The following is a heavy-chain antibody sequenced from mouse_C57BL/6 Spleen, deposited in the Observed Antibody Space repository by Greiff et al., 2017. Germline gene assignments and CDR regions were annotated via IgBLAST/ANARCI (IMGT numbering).Heavy chain of an antibody. J-gene: IGHJ2*01. CDR2: INPSSGYT. CDR3: AKSAQALYFDY. Sequence: VQLQQSGAELAKPGASVKLSCKASGYTFTSYWMHWVKQRPGQGLEWIGYINPSSGYTKYNQKFKDKATLTADKSSSTAYMQLSSLTYEYSAVYYCAKSAQALYFDYWGQGTTLTVSS. CDR1: GYTFTSYW. V-gene: IGHV1-7*01. D-gene: IGHD3-2*02.